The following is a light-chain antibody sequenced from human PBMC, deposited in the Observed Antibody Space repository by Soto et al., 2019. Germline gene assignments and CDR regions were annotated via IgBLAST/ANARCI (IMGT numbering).Light chain of an antibody. J-gene: IGLJ1*01. CDR1: SSDVGGYNY. CDR3: CSYAGSYTYV. V-gene: IGLV2-11*01. Sequence: QSALTQPRSVSGSPGQSVTISCTGTSSDVGGYNYVSWYQQHPGKAPKLMIYDVSKRPSGVPDRFSGSKSGNTASLTISWLQAEDEDDYYCCSYAGSYTYVFGTGTKLTVL. CDR2: DVS.